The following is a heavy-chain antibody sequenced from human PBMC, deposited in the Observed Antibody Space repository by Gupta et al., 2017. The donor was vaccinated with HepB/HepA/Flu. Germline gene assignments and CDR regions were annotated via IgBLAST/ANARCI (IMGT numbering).Heavy chain of an antibody. CDR1: GFTFKDTW. Sequence: DVQLVESGGGFVEPGGSLRLSCAASGFTFKDTWMSWVRQAPGKGLEWLGRIYSRSDGGATDYVAPVKGRFTISRDDSKSTVYLQMDSLKTEDTAFYYCTTDPRHWGQGTLVTVSS. J-gene: IGHJ1*01. CDR2: IYSRSDGGAT. V-gene: IGHV3-15*01. CDR3: TTDPRH.